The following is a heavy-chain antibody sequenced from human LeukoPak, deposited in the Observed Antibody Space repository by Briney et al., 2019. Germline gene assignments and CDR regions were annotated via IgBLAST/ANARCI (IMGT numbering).Heavy chain of an antibody. CDR2: ISWNSGSI. CDR3: AKDIPLRTMMDAFDI. V-gene: IGHV3-9*01. J-gene: IGHJ3*02. Sequence: PGGSLRLSCAASGFTFSSYAMSWVRQAPGKGLEWVSGISWNSGSIGYADSVKGRFTISRDNAKNSLYLQMTSLRAEDTALYYCAKDIPLRTMMDAFDIWGQGTMVTVSS. D-gene: IGHD3-22*01. CDR1: GFTFSSYA.